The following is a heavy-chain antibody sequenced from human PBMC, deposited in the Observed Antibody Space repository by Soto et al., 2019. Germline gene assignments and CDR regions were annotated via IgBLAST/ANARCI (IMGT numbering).Heavy chain of an antibody. D-gene: IGHD1-26*01. J-gene: IGHJ6*02. CDR3: TRDGRRGYDMDV. V-gene: IGHV3-33*01. CDR2: IWYDGSNK. CDR1: GFTFSSYG. Sequence: GGSLRLSCAASGFTFSSYGMHWVRQAPGKGPEWVAVIWYDGSNKYYADSVRGRFTISRDNAKNSLYLQMTSLRDEDTGVYYCTRDGRRGYDMDVWGQGTTVTVSS.